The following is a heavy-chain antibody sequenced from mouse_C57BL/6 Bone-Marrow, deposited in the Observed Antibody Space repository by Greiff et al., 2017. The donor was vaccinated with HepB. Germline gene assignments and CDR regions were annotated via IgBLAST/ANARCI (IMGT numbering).Heavy chain of an antibody. Sequence: EVKLMESGAELVRPGASVKLSCTASGFNIKDDYMHWVKQRPEQGLEWIGWIDPENGDTEYASKFQGKATITADTSSNTAYLQLSSLTSEDTAVYYCTTVYYGSSYYWYFDVWGTGTTVTVSS. CDR1: GFNIKDDY. CDR3: TTVYYGSSYYWYFDV. D-gene: IGHD1-1*01. V-gene: IGHV14-4*01. J-gene: IGHJ1*03. CDR2: IDPENGDT.